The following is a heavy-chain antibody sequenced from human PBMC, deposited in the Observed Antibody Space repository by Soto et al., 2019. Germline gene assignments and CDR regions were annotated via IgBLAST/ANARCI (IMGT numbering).Heavy chain of an antibody. J-gene: IGHJ4*02. Sequence: EVQLVESGGGLVQPGGSLRLSCAASGFTFSSCWMSWVRQAPGKGLEWVANIKQDGSEKYYVDSVKGRFTISRDNAKNSLYLQMNSLRAEDTAVYYCARGYDYIWGSYRYPHDYWGQGTLVTVSS. CDR3: ARGYDYIWGSYRYPHDY. CDR1: GFTFSSCW. D-gene: IGHD3-16*02. CDR2: IKQDGSEK. V-gene: IGHV3-7*01.